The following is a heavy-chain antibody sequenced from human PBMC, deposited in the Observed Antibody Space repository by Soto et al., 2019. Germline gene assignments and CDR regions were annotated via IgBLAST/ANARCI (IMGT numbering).Heavy chain of an antibody. CDR2: IRAKVTGGTT. Sequence: PGGSLRLSCTSSGFNFGDYSMSWFRQAPGKGLEWISFIRAKVTGGTTEYAASVGGRFIASRDDSKSTAYLQMNSLKTEGTGVYYCGRVSVAPRDDCDFWGLGTLVTVSS. V-gene: IGHV3-49*03. CDR3: GRVSVAPRDDCDF. CDR1: GFNFGDYS. J-gene: IGHJ4*02.